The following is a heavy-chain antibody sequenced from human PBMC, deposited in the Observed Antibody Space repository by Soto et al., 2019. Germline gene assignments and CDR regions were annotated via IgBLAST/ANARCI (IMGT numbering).Heavy chain of an antibody. CDR3: ARDLDCGGDCYSEAFDL. D-gene: IGHD2-21*01. V-gene: IGHV1-8*01. J-gene: IGHJ3*01. CDR2: MNPNTGNT. Sequence: QVQLVQSGAEVKKPGASVKVSCSASGYTFISNDINWVRQAPGQGLEWMGWMNPNTGNTGYAQKFQGRVTMTRSASIITAYMELRSLRSEDTAVYYCARDLDCGGDCYSEAFDLWGQGTVVTVSS. CDR1: GYTFISND.